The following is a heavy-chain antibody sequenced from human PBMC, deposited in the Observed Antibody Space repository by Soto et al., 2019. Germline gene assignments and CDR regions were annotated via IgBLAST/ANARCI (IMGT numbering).Heavy chain of an antibody. V-gene: IGHV3-30-3*01. CDR1: GFTFSSYA. D-gene: IGHD3-3*01. CDR2: ISYDGRNK. CDR3: AREVERLLGY. J-gene: IGHJ4*02. Sequence: GGSLRLSCAASGFTFSSYAMTWVRQAPGKGLEWVAVISYDGRNKYYADSVKGRFTISRDNSKNTLYLQMNSLRAEDTAVYYCAREVERLLGYWGQGTLVTVSS.